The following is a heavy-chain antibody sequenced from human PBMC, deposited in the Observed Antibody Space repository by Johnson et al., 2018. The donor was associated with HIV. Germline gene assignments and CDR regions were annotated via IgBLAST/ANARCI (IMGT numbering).Heavy chain of an antibody. CDR3: ARGLGLLLRLGAFDI. CDR1: GFTFSSYA. J-gene: IGHJ3*02. CDR2: ITWNGGST. D-gene: IGHD3-22*01. V-gene: IGHV3-20*04. Sequence: VQLVESGGGVVQPGRSLRLSCADSGFTFSSYAMSWVRQAPGKGLEWVSGITWNGGSTGYADSVKGRFTISRDNAKNSMYLQLNSLRAEDTAVYYCARGLGLLLRLGAFDIWGQGTMVTVSS.